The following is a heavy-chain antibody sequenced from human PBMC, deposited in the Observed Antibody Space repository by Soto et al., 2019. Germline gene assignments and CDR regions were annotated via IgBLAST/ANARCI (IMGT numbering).Heavy chain of an antibody. D-gene: IGHD3-22*01. CDR3: AREGGSYDSGGFLIRGAFDI. CDR1: GGSISSGDYY. V-gene: IGHV4-31*03. CDR2: IHYRGIT. J-gene: IGHJ3*02. Sequence: QVQLQESGPGLVKSSQTLSLTCTVSGGSISSGDYYWTWIRQHPEKGLEWVGNIHYRGITYYSPSLESRPTIPLDTSKNHFSLRLTSVTAADTAVYYCAREGGSYDSGGFLIRGAFDIWGQGTMVTVSS.